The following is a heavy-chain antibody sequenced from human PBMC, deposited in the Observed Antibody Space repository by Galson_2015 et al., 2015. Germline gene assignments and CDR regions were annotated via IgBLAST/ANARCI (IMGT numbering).Heavy chain of an antibody. CDR2: IYYSGST. CDR1: GGSISSGDYY. V-gene: IGHV4-30-4*01. D-gene: IGHD3-3*01. CDR3: ARDRYSPFWSGSYGMDV. J-gene: IGHJ6*02. Sequence: TLSLTCTVSGGSISSGDYYWSWIRQPPGKGLEWIGYIYYSGSTYYNPSLKSRVTISVDTSKNQFSLKLSSVTAADTAVYYCARDRYSPFWSGSYGMDVWGQGTTVTVSS.